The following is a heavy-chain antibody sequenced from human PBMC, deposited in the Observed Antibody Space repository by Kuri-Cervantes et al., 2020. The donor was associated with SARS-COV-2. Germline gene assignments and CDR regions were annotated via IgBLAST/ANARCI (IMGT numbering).Heavy chain of an antibody. Sequence: GESLKISCAASGFTFSSYAMSWVRQAPGKGLEWVSAISDSGGSTYYADSVKGRFTISRDNSKNTLYLQMNSLRAEDTAVYYCAKDYYSSSSNYFDYWGQGTLVTVSS. CDR1: GFTFSSYA. CDR2: ISDSGGST. V-gene: IGHV3-23*01. J-gene: IGHJ4*02. D-gene: IGHD6-6*01. CDR3: AKDYYSSSSNYFDY.